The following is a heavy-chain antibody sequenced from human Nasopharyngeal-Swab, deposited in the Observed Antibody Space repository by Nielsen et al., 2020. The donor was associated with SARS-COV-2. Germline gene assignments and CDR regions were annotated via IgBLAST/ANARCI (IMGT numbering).Heavy chain of an antibody. CDR1: GFTFSSYA. D-gene: IGHD1-26*01. Sequence: GESLKISCAASGFTFSSYAMHWVRQAPGKGLEWVAVISYDGSNKYYADSVKGRFTISRDNSKNTMYLQMNSLRGEDTAVYYCARTGGSYFDYWGQGTLVTVSS. CDR3: ARTGGSYFDY. J-gene: IGHJ4*02. CDR2: ISYDGSNK. V-gene: IGHV3-30-3*01.